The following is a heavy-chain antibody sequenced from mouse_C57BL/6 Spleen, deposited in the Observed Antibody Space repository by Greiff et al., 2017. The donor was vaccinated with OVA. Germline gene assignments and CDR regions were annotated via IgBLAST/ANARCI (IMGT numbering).Heavy chain of an antibody. Sequence: QVQLQQPGAELVKPGASVKMSCKASGYTFTSYWITWVKQRPGQGLEWIGDIYPGSGSTNYNEKFKSKATLTVDKSSSTAYMQLSSLTSEDSAVYYCARSRGYFDVWGTGTTVTVSS. V-gene: IGHV1-55*01. CDR3: ARSRGYFDV. CDR2: IYPGSGST. J-gene: IGHJ1*03. CDR1: GYTFTSYW.